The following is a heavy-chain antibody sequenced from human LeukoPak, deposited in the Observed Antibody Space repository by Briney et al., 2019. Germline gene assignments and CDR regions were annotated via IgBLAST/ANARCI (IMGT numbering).Heavy chain of an antibody. CDR2: ISGSGDST. CDR3: ARGLQWLGYAFDI. D-gene: IGHD6-19*01. CDR1: GFTFSSYA. Sequence: GGSLRLSCAASGFTFSSYAMSWVRQAPGKGLEWVSAISGSGDSTYYADSVKGRFTISRDNSKNTLYLQMNSLRAEDTAVYYCARGLQWLGYAFDIWGQGTMVTVSS. V-gene: IGHV3-23*01. J-gene: IGHJ3*02.